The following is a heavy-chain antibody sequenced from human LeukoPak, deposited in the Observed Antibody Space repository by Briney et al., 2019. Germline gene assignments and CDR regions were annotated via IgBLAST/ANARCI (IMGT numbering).Heavy chain of an antibody. CDR1: GLTFSGHW. CDR2: INQGGSDK. J-gene: IGHJ4*02. CDR3: TRDRSRAEDD. V-gene: IGHV3-7*01. Sequence: GGALRLSCAASGLTFSGHWMSWVRQAPGKGLEWVANINQGGSDKYYVDSVKGRFTISRDNANNLLYLQKNSLRGEDTAVYYCTRDRSRAEDDWGQGTLVTVSS. D-gene: IGHD1-14*01.